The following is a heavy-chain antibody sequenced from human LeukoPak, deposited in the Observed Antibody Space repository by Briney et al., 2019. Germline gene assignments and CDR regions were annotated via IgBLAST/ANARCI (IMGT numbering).Heavy chain of an antibody. Sequence: GGSLRLSCAASGFTFSSYGMHWVRQAPGKGLEWVAFIRYDGSNKYYADSVKGRFTTSRDNSKNTLYLQMNSLRAEDTAVYYCAKGRYFDWPIDYWGQGTLVTVSS. J-gene: IGHJ4*02. V-gene: IGHV3-30*02. CDR2: IRYDGSNK. CDR3: AKGRYFDWPIDY. CDR1: GFTFSSYG. D-gene: IGHD3-9*01.